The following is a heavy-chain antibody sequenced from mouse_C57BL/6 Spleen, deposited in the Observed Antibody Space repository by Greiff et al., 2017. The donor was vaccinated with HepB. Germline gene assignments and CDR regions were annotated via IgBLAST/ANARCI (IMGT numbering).Heavy chain of an antibody. Sequence: EVKLMESGGGLVKPGGSLKLSCAASGFTFSDYGMHWVRQAPEKGLEWVAYISSGSSTIYYADTVKGRFTISRDNAKNTLFLQMTSLRSEDTAMYYCARLGPGYFDFWGTGTTVTVSS. CDR3: ARLGPGYFDF. D-gene: IGHD4-1*01. J-gene: IGHJ1*03. CDR2: ISSGSSTI. CDR1: GFTFSDYG. V-gene: IGHV5-17*01.